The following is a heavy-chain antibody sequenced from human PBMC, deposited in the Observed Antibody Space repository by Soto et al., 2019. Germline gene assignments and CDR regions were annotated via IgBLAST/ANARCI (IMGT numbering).Heavy chain of an antibody. CDR3: ARSYYYESSGYYPPDY. CDR2: ISAYNGNT. D-gene: IGHD3-22*01. CDR1: GYSFASYG. Sequence: QVQLVQSGAEVKKPGASVKVSCKASGYSFASYGISGVRQAPGQGLEWMGWISAYNGNTNYAQNLQGRVTMTTDTSTNTAYMELRSLRSDDTAVYYCARSYYYESSGYYPPDYWGQGTLVTVSS. V-gene: IGHV1-18*01. J-gene: IGHJ4*02.